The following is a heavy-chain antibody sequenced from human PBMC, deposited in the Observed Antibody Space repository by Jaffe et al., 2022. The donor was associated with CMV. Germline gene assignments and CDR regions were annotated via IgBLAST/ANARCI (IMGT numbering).Heavy chain of an antibody. CDR2: VRSERYGGAQ. D-gene: IGHD2-8*01. Sequence: EVQLVESGGGLVQPGRSLRLSCIASGFTFRDYAMSWVRQAPGMGLEWVGFVRSERYGGAQNYAASVNGRFTISRDDSKSIAYLQMNSLKTEDTAVYYCTRDQLYCTTNPGCSTYYYYMDVWGKGTTVTVSS. V-gene: IGHV3-49*04. CDR3: TRDQLYCTTNPGCSTYYYYMDV. J-gene: IGHJ6*03. CDR1: GFTFRDYA.